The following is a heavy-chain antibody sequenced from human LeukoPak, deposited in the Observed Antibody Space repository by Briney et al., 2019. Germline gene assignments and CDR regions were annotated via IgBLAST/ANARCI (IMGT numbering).Heavy chain of an antibody. CDR1: GGSFSRYA. CDR3: ARGSGETGGYYYVY. CDR2: IIPIFGTA. D-gene: IGHD3-22*01. V-gene: IGHV1-69*13. J-gene: IGHJ4*02. Sequence: GASAKVSCKASGGSFSRYAISWVRQAPGQGLEWMGGIIPIFGTANYAQKFQGRVTITADESTRTAYMELRTLRSEDTAIYYCARGSGETGGYYYVYWGRGTPVTVSS.